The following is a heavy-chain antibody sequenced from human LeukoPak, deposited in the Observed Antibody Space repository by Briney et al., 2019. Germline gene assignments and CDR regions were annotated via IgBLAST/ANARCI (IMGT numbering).Heavy chain of an antibody. Sequence: GASVKVSCKASGYTFTSYYMHWVRQAPGQGLEWMGIINPSGGSTSYAQKFQGRVTMTRNTSISTAYMELSSLRSEDTAVYYCARWGQYCSSTSCNYRDYWGQGTLVTVSS. V-gene: IGHV1-46*01. CDR1: GYTFTSYY. J-gene: IGHJ4*02. CDR3: ARWGQYCSSTSCNYRDY. D-gene: IGHD2-2*01. CDR2: INPSGGST.